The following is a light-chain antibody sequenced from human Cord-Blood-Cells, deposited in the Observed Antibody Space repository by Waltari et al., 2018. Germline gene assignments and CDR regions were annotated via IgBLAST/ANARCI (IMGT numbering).Light chain of an antibody. CDR1: SSNIGSNT. V-gene: IGLV1-44*01. Sequence: QSVLTQPPSASGTPGQRVTISCSGSSSNIGSNTVNWYHHLPGTAPKLLTDSNIQRPSGVPDRFSGSKSGTSASLAISGLQSEDEADYYCAAWDDSLNGLVFGGGTKLTVL. CDR3: AAWDDSLNGLV. CDR2: SNI. J-gene: IGLJ2*01.